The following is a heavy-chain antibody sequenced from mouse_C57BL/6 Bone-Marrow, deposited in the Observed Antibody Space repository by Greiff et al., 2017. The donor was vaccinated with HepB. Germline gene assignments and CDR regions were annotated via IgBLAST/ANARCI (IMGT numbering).Heavy chain of an antibody. CDR2: ISSGGSYT. D-gene: IGHD1-1*01. V-gene: IGHV5-6*02. CDR1: GFTFSSYG. CDR3: ARREPYYCGSSFTWYFDV. Sequence: EVKLVESGGDLVKPGGSLKLSCAASGFTFSSYGMSWVRQTPDKRLEWVATISSGGSYTYYPDSVKGRFTISRDNAKNTLYLQISSLKSADTAIYYCARREPYYCGSSFTWYFDVWGTGTTVTVSS. J-gene: IGHJ1*03.